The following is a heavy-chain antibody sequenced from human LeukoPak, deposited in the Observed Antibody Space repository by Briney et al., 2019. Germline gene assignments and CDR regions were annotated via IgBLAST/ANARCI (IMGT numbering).Heavy chain of an antibody. J-gene: IGHJ6*02. V-gene: IGHV2-5*02. D-gene: IGHD3-10*01. CDR2: IYWDDDK. Sequence: SGPTLVKPTQTLTLTCTLSGLSLNTAGVGVGWIRQPPGKALGWLALIYWDDDKRHNPSLKTRLTITKDTSKNQVVLTVTNMDPVDTATHYCAKAGYGSGSYLRYYYGMDVWGQGTTVTVSS. CDR3: AKAGYGSGSYLRYYYGMDV. CDR1: GLSLNTAGVG.